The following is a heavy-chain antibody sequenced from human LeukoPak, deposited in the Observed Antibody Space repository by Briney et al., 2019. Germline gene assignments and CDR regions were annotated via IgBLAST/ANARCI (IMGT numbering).Heavy chain of an antibody. CDR3: ARHEVGWKVGGAKYYFAMDV. Sequence: SETLSLTCTVSGDSIGSYYWSWIRQPPGKGLEWIGHIDYSWCANYKPALKSRVTIAVDTPKNQFSLRMSSVTAADTAVSYCARHEVGWKVGGAKYYFAMDVWGQGNTVTVSS. J-gene: IGHJ6*02. D-gene: IGHD3-10*01. CDR2: IDYSWCA. CDR1: GDSIGSYY. V-gene: IGHV4-59*08.